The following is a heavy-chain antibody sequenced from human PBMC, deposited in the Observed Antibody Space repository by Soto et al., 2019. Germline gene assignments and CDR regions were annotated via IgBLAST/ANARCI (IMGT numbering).Heavy chain of an antibody. V-gene: IGHV1-2*02. CDR1: GFSFTGYY. Sequence: ASVKVSCKASGFSFTGYYIHWLRQAPGQGLEWMGWINAHSGGTEYAQKFQGRVTLTRDTSVATAYLTLTSLTSDDTALYYCAKDLTRQLAYWLDPWGQGTQVTVSS. D-gene: IGHD6-6*01. CDR2: INAHSGGT. CDR3: AKDLTRQLAYWLDP. J-gene: IGHJ5*02.